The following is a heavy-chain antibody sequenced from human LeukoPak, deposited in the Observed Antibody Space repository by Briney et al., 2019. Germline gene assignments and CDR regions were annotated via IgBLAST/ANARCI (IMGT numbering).Heavy chain of an antibody. Sequence: ASVKVSCKASGYTFTGYYMHWVRQAPGQGLEWMEWINPNSGGTNYAQKFQGWVTMTRDTSISTAYMELSRLRSDDTAVYYCARGWNYYGSGSYPSKNWLDPWGQGTLVTVSS. CDR2: INPNSGGT. D-gene: IGHD3-10*01. V-gene: IGHV1-2*04. J-gene: IGHJ5*02. CDR3: ARGWNYYGSGSYPSKNWLDP. CDR1: GYTFTGYY.